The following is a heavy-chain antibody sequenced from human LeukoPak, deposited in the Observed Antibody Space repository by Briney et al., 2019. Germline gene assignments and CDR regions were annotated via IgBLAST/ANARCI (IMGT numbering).Heavy chain of an antibody. V-gene: IGHV3-53*01. J-gene: IGHJ3*02. CDR1: GVTVSSNY. D-gene: IGHD2-2*01. CDR2: IYSGGST. Sequence: PGGSLRRSCSASGVTVSSNYMSWVRQAPGKELEWGSVIYSGGSTYSADSVKGRFTISIDNSKNTLYLQMNSLRAEDTAVYYCARAGYCSSTSCFNIYAFDIWGQGTMVTVSS. CDR3: ARAGYCSSTSCFNIYAFDI.